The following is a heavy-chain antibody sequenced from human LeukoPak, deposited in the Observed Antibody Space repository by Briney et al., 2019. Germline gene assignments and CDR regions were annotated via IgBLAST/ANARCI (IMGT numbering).Heavy chain of an antibody. J-gene: IGHJ5*02. V-gene: IGHV3-66*02. Sequence: GGSLRLSCAASGFIVNSYAMSWVRQAPGKGLAWVSLIYSDGVTQYADSVKGRFTISRDNSKNTLYLQMNSLRDEDTAVYFCARDRAEGKTWVEFDPWGQGTLVTVPS. CDR1: GFIVNSYA. CDR2: IYSDGVT. CDR3: ARDRAEGKTWVEFDP.